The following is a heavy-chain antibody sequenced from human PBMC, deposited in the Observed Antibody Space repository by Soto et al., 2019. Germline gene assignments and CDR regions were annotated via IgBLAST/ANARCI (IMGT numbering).Heavy chain of an antibody. Sequence: LEILSLTCTVSGGSVSSGSYYWSWIRQPPGKGLEWIGYIYYSGSTNYNPSLKSRVTISVDTSKNQFSLKLSSVTAADTAVYYCARDPVVTRSYDYWGQGTLVTVSS. CDR1: GGSVSSGSYY. V-gene: IGHV4-61*01. D-gene: IGHD2-21*02. J-gene: IGHJ4*02. CDR2: IYYSGST. CDR3: ARDPVVTRSYDY.